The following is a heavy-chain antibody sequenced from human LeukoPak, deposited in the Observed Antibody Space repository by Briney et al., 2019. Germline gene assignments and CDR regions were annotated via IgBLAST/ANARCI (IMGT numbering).Heavy chain of an antibody. CDR1: GFTFSSYA. V-gene: IGHV3-30*04. CDR3: ARRGSSGRNPGPLDY. D-gene: IGHD1-26*01. J-gene: IGHJ4*02. CDR2: ISYDGINK. Sequence: PGGSLRLSCAASGFTFSSYAMHWVRQAPGKGLEWVAIISYDGINKFYADSVKGRFTISRDNSKNTLYLQMNSLRAEDTAVYYCARRGSSGRNPGPLDYWGQGTLVTVSS.